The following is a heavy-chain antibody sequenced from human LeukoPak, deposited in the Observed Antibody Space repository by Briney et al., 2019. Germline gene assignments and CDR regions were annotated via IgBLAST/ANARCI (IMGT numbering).Heavy chain of an antibody. V-gene: IGHV3-11*01. Sequence: GGSLRLSCAASGFTFSDYCMTWIRQAPGKGLEWVSYISSSGSTIYYADSVKGRFTISRDNAKNSLYLQMNSLRGEDTAVYYCARRTTTSWYFDLWGRGTLVTVSS. CDR1: GFTFSDYC. CDR3: ARRTTTSWYFDL. CDR2: ISSSGSTI. D-gene: IGHD1-1*01. J-gene: IGHJ2*01.